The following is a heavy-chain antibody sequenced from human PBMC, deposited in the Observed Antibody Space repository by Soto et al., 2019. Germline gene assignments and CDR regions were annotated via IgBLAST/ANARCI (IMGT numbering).Heavy chain of an antibody. D-gene: IGHD3-9*01. CDR2: IIPIFGTA. CDR3: ARDYDILTGYVSDDYYYYGMDV. Sequence: SVKVSCKASGGTFSSYAISWVRQAPGQGLEWMGGIIPIFGTANYAQKFQGRVTITADESTSTAYMELSSLRSEDTAVYYCARDYDILTGYVSDDYYYYGMDVWGQGTTVTVSS. V-gene: IGHV1-69*13. CDR1: GGTFSSYA. J-gene: IGHJ6*02.